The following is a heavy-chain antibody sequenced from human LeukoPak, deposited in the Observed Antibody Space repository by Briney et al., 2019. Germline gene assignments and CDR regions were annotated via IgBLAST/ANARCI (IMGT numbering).Heavy chain of an antibody. CDR2: IYHSGST. CDR3: ARDRRDYYFDY. Sequence: SQTLSLTCTVSGDSLSSGDYYWSWIRQPPGKGLEWIVYIYHSGSTYYTPSLMSRVTISVVRSKTHFCVKLAPGSAAETAVYYCARDRRDYYFDYWGQGTLVTVSS. CDR1: GDSLSSGDYY. D-gene: IGHD3/OR15-3a*01. V-gene: IGHV4-30-2*01. J-gene: IGHJ4*02.